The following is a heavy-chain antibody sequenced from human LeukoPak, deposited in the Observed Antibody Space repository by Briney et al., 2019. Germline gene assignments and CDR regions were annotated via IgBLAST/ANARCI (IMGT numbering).Heavy chain of an antibody. J-gene: IGHJ4*02. CDR3: AHRTNTGDRLKSFGY. V-gene: IGHV2-5*02. D-gene: IGHD4-17*01. Sequence: SGATLVKPTQTLMLTCSFSGFSISDGGVRVAWIRQPHGKALQWLAHIFYDDDRRYNPSLKNRLTITKGASINQVVLTMTSLAPADTATYSCAHRTNTGDRLKSFGYWGQGTLVIVSS. CDR1: GFSISDGGVR. CDR2: IFYDDDR.